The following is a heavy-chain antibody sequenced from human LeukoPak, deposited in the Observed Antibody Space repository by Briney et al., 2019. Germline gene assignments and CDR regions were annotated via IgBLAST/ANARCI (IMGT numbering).Heavy chain of an antibody. Sequence: GGSLRLSCAASGFTFNSYWMSWVRQAPGRGLEWVAHVSQDGSDKYYVDSVKGRFTISRDNGKNSLSLQMNTLRAEDTAIYYCFASSSGHNPWGQGTLVTVSS. J-gene: IGHJ5*02. CDR2: VSQDGSDK. CDR3: FASSSGHNP. D-gene: IGHD3-3*01. CDR1: GFTFNSYW. V-gene: IGHV3-7*01.